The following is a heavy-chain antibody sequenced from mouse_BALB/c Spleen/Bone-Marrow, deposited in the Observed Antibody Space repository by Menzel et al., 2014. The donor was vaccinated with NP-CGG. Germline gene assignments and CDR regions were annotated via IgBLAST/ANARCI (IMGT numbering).Heavy chain of an antibody. CDR2: IYPGNVNT. J-gene: IGHJ2*01. CDR1: GYTFTSYY. D-gene: IGHD1-2*01. CDR3: ARERGTTAYFDY. Sequence: VQLQESGPEQVKPGASVRISCKASGYTFTSYYIHWVKQRPGQGLEWIEWIYPGNVNTKYNEKFKGKATLTADKSSSTAYMQLSGLTSEDSAVYFCARERGTTAYFDYWGQGTTLTVSS. V-gene: IGHV1S56*01.